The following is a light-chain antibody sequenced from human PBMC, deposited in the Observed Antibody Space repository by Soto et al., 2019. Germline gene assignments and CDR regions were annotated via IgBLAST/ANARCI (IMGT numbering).Light chain of an antibody. CDR2: AAS. V-gene: IGKV3-15*01. CDR3: PQYTNWPS. Sequence: EIVMTQSPATLSVFTGQRDTLSGRSSQSVSSNLACYQQIPGQDPRILIYAASTRATGIQARFSGSGSGTEFTLTISRLQSEDFAVYYCPQYTNWPSFGPVTQLDLK. J-gene: IGKJ3*01. CDR1: QSVSSN.